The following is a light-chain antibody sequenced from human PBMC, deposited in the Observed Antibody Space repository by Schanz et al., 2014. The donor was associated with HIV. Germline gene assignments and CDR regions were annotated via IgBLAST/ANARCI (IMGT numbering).Light chain of an antibody. J-gene: IGKJ1*01. CDR2: DAS. CDR1: QSVSSY. Sequence: EIVLTQSPATLSLSPGERATLTCRASQSVSSYLAWYQKKPGQAPRLLIYDASTRATGIPARFSGRGSGTEFTLTISSLQSEDFAVYYCQQYNNWPRTFGQGTKVEF. V-gene: IGKV3-15*01. CDR3: QQYNNWPRT.